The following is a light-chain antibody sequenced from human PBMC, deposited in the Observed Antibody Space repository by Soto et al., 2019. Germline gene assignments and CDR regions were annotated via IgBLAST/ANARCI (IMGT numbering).Light chain of an antibody. Sequence: QLVLTQSPSASASLGASVKLTCTLSSGHSSYAIAWHQQQPEKGPRYLMKLDSDGSHTKGDAIPDRVSGSSSGAERYLTIASLQSEDEADYYCQTWGTGSHVVFGGGTQLTVL. J-gene: IGLJ2*01. CDR1: SGHSSYA. V-gene: IGLV4-69*01. CDR3: QTWGTGSHVV. CDR2: LDSDGSH.